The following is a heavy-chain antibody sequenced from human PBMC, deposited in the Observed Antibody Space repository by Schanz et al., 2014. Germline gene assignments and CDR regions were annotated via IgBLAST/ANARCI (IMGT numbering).Heavy chain of an antibody. CDR1: GGTFISYF. CDR3: ARDIQYHYDTSGPVGAFDI. D-gene: IGHD3-22*01. Sequence: QVQLVQSGAEVKKPGSSVKVSCKASGGTFISYFIHWVRQAPGQGLEWMGIINPTGGSTSYAQKFQGRVTITADISTSTAYMDLSSLRSDDTAVYYCARDIQYHYDTSGPVGAFDIWGQGTVVTVSS. CDR2: INPTGGST. J-gene: IGHJ3*02. V-gene: IGHV1-46*01.